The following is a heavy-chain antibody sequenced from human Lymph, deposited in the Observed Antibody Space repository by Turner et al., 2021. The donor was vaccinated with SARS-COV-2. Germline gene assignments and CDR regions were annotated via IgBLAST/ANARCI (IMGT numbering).Heavy chain of an antibody. CDR2: IYNSGST. CDR3: ARGFDY. Sequence: QVQLQESGPGLVKPSGTLSLTCTVSGGSISSYYWRWIRQPPGKGLEWIGYIYNSGSTNYSPAIKSGVTITVDTSKNQFSLRLSSVTAADTAVYYCARGFDYWGQGTLVTVSS. V-gene: IGHV4-59*08. CDR1: GGSISSYY. J-gene: IGHJ4*02.